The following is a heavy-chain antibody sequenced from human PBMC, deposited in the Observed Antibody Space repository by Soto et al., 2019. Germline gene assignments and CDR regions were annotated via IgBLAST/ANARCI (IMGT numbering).Heavy chain of an antibody. CDR3: ARGGPNIVVVVAATYYYGMDV. CDR2: IIPIFGTA. J-gene: IGHJ6*02. D-gene: IGHD2-15*01. V-gene: IGHV1-69*06. CDR1: GGTFSSYA. Sequence: QVQLVQSGAEVKKPGSSVKVSCKASGGTFSSYAISWVRQAPGQGLEWMGGIIPIFGTANYAQKFQGRVTITAEKSTSTAYMELSSLRSEDTAVYYCARGGPNIVVVVAATYYYGMDVWGQGTTVTVSS.